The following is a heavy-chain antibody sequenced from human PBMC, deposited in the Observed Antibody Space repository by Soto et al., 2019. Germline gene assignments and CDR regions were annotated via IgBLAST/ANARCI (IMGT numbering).Heavy chain of an antibody. J-gene: IGHJ4*02. CDR1: GASVGSGSFY. Sequence: ETLSLTCTVSGASVGSGSFYWSWIRQPPGKGLEWIGYVFFSGSTNYNPSLKSRVTISIDTSKNQFSLKLISVTAADTAVYYCARVSTYYFDSSGSYTSDYWGQGTLVTVSS. CDR2: VFFSGST. D-gene: IGHD3-22*01. CDR3: ARVSTYYFDSSGSYTSDY. V-gene: IGHV4-61*01.